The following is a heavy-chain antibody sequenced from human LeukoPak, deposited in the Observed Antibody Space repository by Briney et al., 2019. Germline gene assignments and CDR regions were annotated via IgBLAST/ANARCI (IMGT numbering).Heavy chain of an antibody. CDR1: GFIVSSNY. J-gene: IGHJ6*03. D-gene: IGHD6-6*01. CDR2: IYGSSRT. V-gene: IGHV3-66*01. CDR3: ARDYSSSSLRVMDYYYMDV. Sequence: GGSLRLSCAGSGFIVSSNYMSWVRQAAGKGLEWVSVIYGSSRTYYADSVKGRFTISRDNSKNTVYLQVNSLRAEDTAMYYCARDYSSSSLRVMDYYYMDVWGRGTTVTVSS.